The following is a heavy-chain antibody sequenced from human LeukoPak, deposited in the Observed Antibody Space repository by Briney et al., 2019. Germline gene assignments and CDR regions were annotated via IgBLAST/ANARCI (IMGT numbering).Heavy chain of an antibody. D-gene: IGHD2-2*01. CDR3: AKGGYDLDYYFDY. J-gene: IGHJ4*02. CDR2: ISWNSGSI. Sequence: PGRSLRLSCAASGFTFNDYAMHWVRQAPGKGLEWVSGISWNSGSIGYADSVKGRFTMSRDNAKNSLYLQMNSLRAEDTALYYCAKGGYDLDYYFDYWGQGIVVTVSS. V-gene: IGHV3-9*01. CDR1: GFTFNDYA.